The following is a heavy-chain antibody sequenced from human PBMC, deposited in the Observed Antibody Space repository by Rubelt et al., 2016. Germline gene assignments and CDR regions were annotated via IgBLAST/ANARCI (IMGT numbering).Heavy chain of an antibody. CDR3: TTDRYYYDSSGFPWFDP. Sequence: SLRLSCAASGFTFSNAWMSWVRQAPGKGLGWVGRIKSKTDGGTTDYAAPVKGRFTISRDDSKNTLYLQMNSLKTEDTAVYYCTTDRYYYDSSGFPWFDPWGQGTLVTVSS. D-gene: IGHD3-22*01. J-gene: IGHJ5*02. V-gene: IGHV3-15*01. CDR1: GFTFSNAW. CDR2: IKSKTDGGTT.